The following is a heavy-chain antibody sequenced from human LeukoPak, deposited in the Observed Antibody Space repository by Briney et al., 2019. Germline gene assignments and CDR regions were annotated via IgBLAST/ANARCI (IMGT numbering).Heavy chain of an antibody. V-gene: IGHV3-30*03. CDR2: ISYDGSNK. D-gene: IGHD3-22*01. Sequence: PGGSLRLSYAASGFTFSSYGMHWVRQAPGKGLEWVAVISYDGSNKYYADSVKGRFTISRDNSKNTLYLQMNSLRAEDTAVYYCAVYYDSSGYGDWGQGTLVIVSS. CDR3: AVYYDSSGYGD. CDR1: GFTFSSYG. J-gene: IGHJ4*02.